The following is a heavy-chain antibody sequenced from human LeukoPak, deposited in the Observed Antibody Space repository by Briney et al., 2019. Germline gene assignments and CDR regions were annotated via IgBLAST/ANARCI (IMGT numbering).Heavy chain of an antibody. CDR2: ISGNSGDI. V-gene: IGHV3/OR16-9*01. J-gene: IGHJ4*02. CDR1: GLRFSDHY. Sequence: GGSLRLSCAASGLRFSDHYMSWIRQARGKGPEWISYISGNSGDIAYADSVKGRFTISRDNAKNSLHLQMNSLRVEDTAVYHCVRHAGRTGGQWGQGILITVSS. CDR3: VRHAGRTGGQ. D-gene: IGHD3-10*01.